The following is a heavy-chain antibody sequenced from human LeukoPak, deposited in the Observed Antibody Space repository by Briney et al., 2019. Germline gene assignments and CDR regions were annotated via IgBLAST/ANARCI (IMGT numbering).Heavy chain of an antibody. Sequence: GGSLRLSCAASGFTFSGYVMSWVRQAPGKGLEWVSGISGSGDSSYYADSVKGRFTISRDNSKNTLYLQMNSLRADDTAVYYCAKDAYGSSDYWGRGTLVTVSP. V-gene: IGHV3-23*01. J-gene: IGHJ4*02. CDR2: ISGSGDSS. CDR1: GFTFSGYV. CDR3: AKDAYGSSDY. D-gene: IGHD6-13*01.